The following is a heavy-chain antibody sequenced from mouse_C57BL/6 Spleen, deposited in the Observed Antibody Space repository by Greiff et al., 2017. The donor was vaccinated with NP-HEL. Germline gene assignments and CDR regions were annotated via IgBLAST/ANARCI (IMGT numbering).Heavy chain of an antibody. D-gene: IGHD2-3*01. CDR3: AILSDGYLAY. V-gene: IGHV1-55*01. CDR2: IYPGSGGT. J-gene: IGHJ3*01. CDR1: GYTFTSYW. Sequence: QVQLQQPGAELVKPGASVKMSCKASGYTFTSYWMTWVKQRPGKGLEWIGDIYPGSGGTNYNEKFKGKATLTVDTSSSTAFMKLSSLASEDSSVDYWAILSDGYLAYWGQGTLVTVSA.